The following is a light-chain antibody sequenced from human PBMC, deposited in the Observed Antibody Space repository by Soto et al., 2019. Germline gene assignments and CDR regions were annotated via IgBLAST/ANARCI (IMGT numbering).Light chain of an antibody. Sequence: EIGLTQSPCTLSLSPGERATLSCRASQSVSSSYLAWYQQKPGQAPRLLIYGASSRATGIPARFSGSASGTDFTLTISSLEPEDFAVYYCQQRTNWRITFGQGTRLEIK. J-gene: IGKJ5*01. V-gene: IGKV3D-20*02. CDR3: QQRTNWRIT. CDR1: QSVSSSY. CDR2: GAS.